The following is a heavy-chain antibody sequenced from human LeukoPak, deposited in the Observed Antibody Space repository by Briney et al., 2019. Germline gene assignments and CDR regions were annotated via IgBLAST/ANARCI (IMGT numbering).Heavy chain of an antibody. D-gene: IGHD2-2*01. CDR2: IKQDGREK. Sequence: GGSLRLSCAASGFTFTCCWMSWVRQTPGKGLEWVASIKQDGREKFYADSVKGRFTISRDNAKNSLYLQVNSLRAEDTAVYYCARDNGVGGYCSSTSCSHAFDIWGQGTVVTVSS. V-gene: IGHV3-7*01. J-gene: IGHJ3*02. CDR1: GFTFTCCW. CDR3: ARDNGVGGYCSSTSCSHAFDI.